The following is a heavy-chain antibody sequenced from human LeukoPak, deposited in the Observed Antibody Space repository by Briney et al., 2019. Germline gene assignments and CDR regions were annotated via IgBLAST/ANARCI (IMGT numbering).Heavy chain of an antibody. V-gene: IGHV1-8*02. CDR2: MNPNSGNT. Sequence: GASVKVSCKASGYTFTNYAINWVRQATGQGLEWMGWMNPNSGNTGYAQKFQGRVTMTRNTSISTAYMELSSLRSEDTAVYYCARAVGKTYYDYVWGTMEYAFDIWGQGTMVTVSS. CDR1: GYTFTNYA. J-gene: IGHJ3*02. D-gene: IGHD3-16*01. CDR3: ARAVGKTYYDYVWGTMEYAFDI.